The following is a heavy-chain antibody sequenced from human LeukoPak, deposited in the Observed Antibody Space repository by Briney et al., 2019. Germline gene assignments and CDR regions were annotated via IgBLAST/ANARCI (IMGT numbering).Heavy chain of an antibody. D-gene: IGHD2-15*01. Sequence: GGSLRLSCAASGFTVSSYWMHWVRQAPGKGLVWVSHISRDGSTTTYADSVKGRFTISRDNAKNSLYLQMNSLRAEDMALYYCAKDVGGPLADAFDIWGQGTMVTVSS. CDR1: GFTVSSYW. CDR2: ISRDGSTT. J-gene: IGHJ3*02. V-gene: IGHV3-74*01. CDR3: AKDVGGPLADAFDI.